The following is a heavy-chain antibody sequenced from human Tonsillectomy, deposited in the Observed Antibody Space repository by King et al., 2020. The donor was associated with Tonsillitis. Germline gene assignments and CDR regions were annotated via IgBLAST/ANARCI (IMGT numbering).Heavy chain of an antibody. D-gene: IGHD3-3*01. CDR3: ARAISTQIYDFWSGYFPASTNKNWFDP. V-gene: IGHV4-59*01. CDR2: IYYSGST. CDR1: GGSISSYY. Sequence: QVQLQESGPGLVKPSETLSLTCTVSGGSISSYYWSWIRQPPGKGLEWIGYIYYSGSTNYNPSLKSRVTISVDTSKNQFSLKLSSVTAADTAVYYCARAISTQIYDFWSGYFPASTNKNWFDPWGQGTLVTVSS. J-gene: IGHJ5*02.